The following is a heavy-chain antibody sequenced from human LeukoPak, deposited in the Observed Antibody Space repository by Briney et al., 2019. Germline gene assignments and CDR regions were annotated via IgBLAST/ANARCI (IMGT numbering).Heavy chain of an antibody. CDR3: ARDSGIAAAGTWGPNDY. CDR2: ISSSSSYI. V-gene: IGHV3-21*01. D-gene: IGHD6-13*01. Sequence: GGSLRLSRAASGFTFSSYSMNWVRQAPGKGLEWVSSISSSSSYIYYADSVKGRFTISRDNAKNSLYLQMNSLRAEDTAVYYCARDSGIAAAGTWGPNDYWGQGTLVTVSS. J-gene: IGHJ4*02. CDR1: GFTFSSYS.